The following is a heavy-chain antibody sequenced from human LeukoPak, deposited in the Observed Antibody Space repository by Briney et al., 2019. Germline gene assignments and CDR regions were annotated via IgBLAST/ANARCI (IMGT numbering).Heavy chain of an antibody. D-gene: IGHD3-10*01. CDR3: AREQPGVYFDY. V-gene: IGHV3-30*03. J-gene: IGHJ4*02. CDR1: GFTFSSYG. Sequence: GGSLRLSCAASGFTFSSYGMHWVRQAPGKGLEWVAVISYDGSNKYYADSVKGRFTISRDNSKNTLYLQMNSLRAEDTAVYYCAREQPGVYFDYWGQGTLVTVSS. CDR2: ISYDGSNK.